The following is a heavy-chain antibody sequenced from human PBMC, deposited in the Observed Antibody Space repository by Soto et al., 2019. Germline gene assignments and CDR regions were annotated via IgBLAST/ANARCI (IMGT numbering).Heavy chain of an antibody. J-gene: IGHJ5*02. CDR2: IYYSGTT. D-gene: IGHD3-16*01. V-gene: IGHV4-30-4*01. CDR1: GDSISSGDYS. CDR3: ARTGRIGYTWCDP. Sequence: QGQLQESGPRLVKPSQTLSLTCTVSGDSISSGDYSWSWIRQPPGKGLEWIACIYYSGTTYYNPSRVSRVTISVDASKTQFSLNLNSVTAADTAVYYCARTGRIGYTWCDPWGQGTLVIVSS.